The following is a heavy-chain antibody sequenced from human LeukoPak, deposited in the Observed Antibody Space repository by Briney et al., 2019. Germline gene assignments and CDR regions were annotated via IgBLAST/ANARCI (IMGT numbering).Heavy chain of an antibody. CDR2: IRYDGSNK. Sequence: PGGSVRLSCAASGFTFSSYGMHWVRQAPGKGLEWVAFIRYDGSNKYYADSVKGRFTISRDNAKNSLYLQMNSLRAEDTAVYYCARDSGITMMWDCWGQGTLVTVSS. V-gene: IGHV3-30*02. D-gene: IGHD3-22*01. J-gene: IGHJ4*02. CDR1: GFTFSSYG. CDR3: ARDSGITMMWDC.